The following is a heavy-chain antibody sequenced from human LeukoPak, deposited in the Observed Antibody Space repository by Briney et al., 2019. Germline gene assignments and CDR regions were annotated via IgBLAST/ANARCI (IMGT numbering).Heavy chain of an antibody. CDR2: ISAYNGNT. D-gene: IGHD3-10*01. J-gene: IGHJ4*02. V-gene: IGHV1-18*01. Sequence: ASVKVSCKASGYTFTSYGISWVRQAPGQGLEWMGWISAYNGNTNYAQKLQGRVTMTTDTSTSTAYMELRSLRSDDTAVYYCARVLITMVRGVIMIPPDYWGQGTLVTVSS. CDR3: ARVLITMVRGVIMIPPDY. CDR1: GYTFTSYG.